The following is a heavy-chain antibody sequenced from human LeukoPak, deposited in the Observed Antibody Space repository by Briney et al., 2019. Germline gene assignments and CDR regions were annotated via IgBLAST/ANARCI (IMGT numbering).Heavy chain of an antibody. CDR1: GFTFSSYA. V-gene: IGHV3-23*01. Sequence: PGGSLRLSCAASGFTFSSYAMSWVRQAPGKGLEWVSAISGSGGSTYYADSVKGRFTISRDNSKNTLYLQMNSLRAEDTAVYYCAKDGHRNAWGYNWKGLYFDYWGQGTLVTVSS. J-gene: IGHJ4*02. CDR2: ISGSGGST. CDR3: AKDGHRNAWGYNWKGLYFDY. D-gene: IGHD1-20*01.